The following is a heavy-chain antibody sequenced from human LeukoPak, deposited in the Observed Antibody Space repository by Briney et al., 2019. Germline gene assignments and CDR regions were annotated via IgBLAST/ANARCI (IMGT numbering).Heavy chain of an antibody. CDR3: ARDSGRGWYEFR. CDR2: INTRSGDT. V-gene: IGHV1-3*03. Sequence: GASVMVSCKASGYTFANYAIHWVRQAPGQRLEWMGWINTRSGDTEYSYEFQGRVTITRDIAESIASMELRSLRSDDLGAYYCARDSGRGWYEFRWGQGTLVTVSS. CDR1: GYTFANYA. D-gene: IGHD6-19*01. J-gene: IGHJ4*02.